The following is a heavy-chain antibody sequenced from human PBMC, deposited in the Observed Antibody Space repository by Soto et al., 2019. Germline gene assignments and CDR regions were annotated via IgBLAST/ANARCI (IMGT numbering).Heavy chain of an antibody. CDR2: ISSSSSTI. J-gene: IGHJ3*02. CDR1: GFTFSSYS. V-gene: IGHV3-48*02. Sequence: QPGGSLSLSCAASGFTFSSYSMNWVRQAPGKGLEWVSYISSSSSTIYNADSVKGRFTISRDNAKNSLYLQMNSLRDEDTAVYYCARFFYCSGGSCYSAFYYYDSSGRPEDAFDIWGQGTMVTVSS. CDR3: ARFFYCSGGSCYSAFYYYDSSGRPEDAFDI. D-gene: IGHD2-15*01.